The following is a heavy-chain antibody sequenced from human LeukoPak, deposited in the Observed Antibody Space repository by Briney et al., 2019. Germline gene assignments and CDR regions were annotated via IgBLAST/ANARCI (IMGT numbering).Heavy chain of an antibody. Sequence: PGGSLRLSCAASGFTFSSYAMHWVRQAPGKGLEWVAVISCDGSNKYYADSVKGRFTISRDNSKNTLYLQMNSLRAEDTAVYYCAKAALGYCSSTSCSAYYYGMDVWGQGTTVTVSS. V-gene: IGHV3-30-3*01. D-gene: IGHD2-2*01. CDR2: ISCDGSNK. CDR1: GFTFSSYA. J-gene: IGHJ6*02. CDR3: AKAALGYCSSTSCSAYYYGMDV.